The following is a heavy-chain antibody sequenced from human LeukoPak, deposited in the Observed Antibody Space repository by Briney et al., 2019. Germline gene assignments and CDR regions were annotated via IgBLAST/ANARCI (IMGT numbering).Heavy chain of an antibody. D-gene: IGHD3-9*01. V-gene: IGHV3-23*01. CDR3: AKDDYDILTGYSNHYYYGMDV. CDR2: ISGSGGST. J-gene: IGHJ6*02. Sequence: GGSLRLSCAASGFTFSSYAMSWVRQAPGKGLEWVSVISGSGGSTYYADSVKGRFTISRDNSKNTLYLQMNSLRAEDTAVYYCAKDDYDILTGYSNHYYYGMDVWGQGTTVTVSS. CDR1: GFTFSSYA.